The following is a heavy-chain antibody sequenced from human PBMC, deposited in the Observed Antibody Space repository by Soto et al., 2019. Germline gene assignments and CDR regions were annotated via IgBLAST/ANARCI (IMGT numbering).Heavy chain of an antibody. CDR1: GYTFTSYG. J-gene: IGHJ6*02. CDR3: ARVRGDIVVVPAATPYYYYGMDV. D-gene: IGHD2-2*01. Sequence: QVQLVQSGAEVKKPGASVKVSCKASGYTFTSYGISWVRQAPGKGLEGMGWISAYNGNTNYAQKLQGRVTMTTDTSTSTAYMELRSLRSDDTAVYYCARVRGDIVVVPAATPYYYYGMDVWGQGTTVTVSS. V-gene: IGHV1-18*01. CDR2: ISAYNGNT.